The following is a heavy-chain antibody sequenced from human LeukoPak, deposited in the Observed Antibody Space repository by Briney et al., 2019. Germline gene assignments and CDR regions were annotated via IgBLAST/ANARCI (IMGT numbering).Heavy chain of an antibody. Sequence: GGSLRLSCAGSGFTFSNYWMHWVRQAPGKGLEWVSGINWNGGSTGYADSVKGRFTISRDNAKNSLYLQMNSLRAEDTALYYCARGEDSPFDYWGQGTLVTVSS. V-gene: IGHV3-20*04. CDR1: GFTFSNYW. CDR3: ARGEDSPFDY. D-gene: IGHD3-22*01. J-gene: IGHJ4*02. CDR2: INWNGGST.